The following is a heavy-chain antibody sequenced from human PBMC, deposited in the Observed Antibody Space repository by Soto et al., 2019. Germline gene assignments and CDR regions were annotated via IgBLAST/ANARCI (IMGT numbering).Heavy chain of an antibody. J-gene: IGHJ3*02. CDR3: ARRPMDSNAFDI. V-gene: IGHV3-30-3*01. CDR1: GFTFSSYA. Sequence: GGSLRLSCAASGFTFSSYAMHWVRQAPGKGLEWVAAISYDGSNKYYADSVKGRFTISRDNSKNTLYLQMNSLRAEDTAVYYCARRPMDSNAFDIWGQGTMVTVSS. CDR2: ISYDGSNK.